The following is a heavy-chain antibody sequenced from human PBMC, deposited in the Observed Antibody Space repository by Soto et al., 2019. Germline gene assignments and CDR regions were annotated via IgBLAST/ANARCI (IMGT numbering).Heavy chain of an antibody. D-gene: IGHD5-12*01. CDR3: ARDKAMATLTEFVY. J-gene: IGHJ4*02. V-gene: IGHV1-69*06. CDR1: GGTFISYA. CDR2: IIPMFNTT. Sequence: QVQLVQSGTEVKKPGSSVKVSCKASGGTFISYAITWVRQAPGQGREWMGGIIPMFNTTNYAQRVQGRVTITADKSTGTVYMELNSLRSEDTAVYYCARDKAMATLTEFVYWGQGTLVTVSS.